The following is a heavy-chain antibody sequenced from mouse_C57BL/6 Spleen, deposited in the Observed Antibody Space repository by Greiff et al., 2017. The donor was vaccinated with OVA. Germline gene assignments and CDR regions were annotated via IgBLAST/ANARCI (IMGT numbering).Heavy chain of an antibody. Sequence: EVMLVESGGDLVKPGGSLKLSCAASGFTFSSYGMSWVRQTPDKRLEWVATISSGGSYTYSPASVKGRFTISRDNAKNTLYLQMSSLKSEDTAMYYCARQGHLCGSSSFDYWGQGTTLTVSS. CDR2: ISSGGSYT. CDR3: ARQGHLCGSSSFDY. CDR1: GFTFSSYG. V-gene: IGHV5-6*02. J-gene: IGHJ2*01. D-gene: IGHD1-1*01.